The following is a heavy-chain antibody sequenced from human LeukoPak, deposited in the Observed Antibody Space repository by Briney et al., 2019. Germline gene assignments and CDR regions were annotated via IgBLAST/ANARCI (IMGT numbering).Heavy chain of an antibody. J-gene: IGHJ4*02. CDR1: GFTFGYYA. D-gene: IGHD3-16*01. CDR2: ISGNGRST. CDR3: ATEKFPGINYAYNY. Sequence: GGSLRLSCAASGFTFGYYAMHWVRHAPGEGLEWVSLISGNGRSTYYADSVKGRFTISRDNTRNSLYLQMNSLRSEDAALYYCATEKFPGINYAYNYWGQGTLVTVSS. V-gene: IGHV3-43*02.